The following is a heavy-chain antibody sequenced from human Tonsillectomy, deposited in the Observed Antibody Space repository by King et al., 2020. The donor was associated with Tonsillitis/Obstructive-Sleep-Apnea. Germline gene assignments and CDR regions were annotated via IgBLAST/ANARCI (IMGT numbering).Heavy chain of an antibody. J-gene: IGHJ4*02. D-gene: IGHD1-20*01. Sequence: VQLVESGGGVVQPGRSLRLSCAASGFTFSSYAMHWVRQAPGKGLEWVAVISYDGSNKYYADSVKGRFTISRDNSKNTLYLQMNSLRAEDTAVYYCAGDLPHNYYFDYWGQGTLVTVSS. CDR1: GFTFSSYA. CDR3: AGDLPHNYYFDY. V-gene: IGHV3-30*01. CDR2: ISYDGSNK.